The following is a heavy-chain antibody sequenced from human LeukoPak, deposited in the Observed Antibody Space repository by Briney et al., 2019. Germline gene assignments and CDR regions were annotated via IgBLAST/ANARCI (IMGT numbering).Heavy chain of an antibody. Sequence: PGGSLRLSCAVSGFTVSTYVMHWVRRAPGEGLVWVSRINHDGSDINYADSVKGRSTISRDNAKNTLYLQMNSLRADDTAIYYCVRDSNFKIDYWGQGTLVTVSS. V-gene: IGHV3-74*01. CDR2: INHDGSDI. CDR3: VRDSNFKIDY. CDR1: GFTVSTYV. D-gene: IGHD5-24*01. J-gene: IGHJ4*02.